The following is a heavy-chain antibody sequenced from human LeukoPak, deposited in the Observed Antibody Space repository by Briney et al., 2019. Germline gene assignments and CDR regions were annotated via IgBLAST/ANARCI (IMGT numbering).Heavy chain of an antibody. J-gene: IGHJ4*02. CDR1: GFTFSNYA. V-gene: IGHV3-30-3*01. Sequence: QPGGSLRLSCAASGFTFSNYAMHWDRQAPGKGLEWVAVISNDGSNKHYADSVKGRFTISRDNSKNTLYLQMNSLRAEDTAVYYCAREESSWGPFDYWGQGTLVTVSS. D-gene: IGHD6-13*01. CDR2: ISNDGSNK. CDR3: AREESSWGPFDY.